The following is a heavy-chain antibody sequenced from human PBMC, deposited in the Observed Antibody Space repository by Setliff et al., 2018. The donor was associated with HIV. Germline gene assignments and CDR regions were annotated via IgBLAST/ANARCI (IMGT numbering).Heavy chain of an antibody. CDR1: VGSITSSNYF. J-gene: IGHJ4*02. V-gene: IGHV4-39*01. D-gene: IGHD1-7*01. Sequence: KPSETLSLTCTVSVGSITSSNYFWGWIRQPPGKGLEWIGSIYYRGTTYYNPSLKGRVTISVDTSKNQFSLKLTSVNAADTAVYYCARWGIIAGTTDFWGQGTPVTVSS. CDR3: ARWGIIAGTTDF. CDR2: IYYRGTT.